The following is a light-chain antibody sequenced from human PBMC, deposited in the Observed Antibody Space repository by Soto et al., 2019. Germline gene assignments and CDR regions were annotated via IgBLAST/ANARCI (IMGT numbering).Light chain of an antibody. V-gene: IGKV3-20*01. CDR2: GAS. Sequence: EIVLTQSPGTLSLSQGERATLSCRASENVRNNYLAWYQQKPGQAPRLLISGASKRATGTPDRFSGSGSGTDFTLTINRLEPEDFAVYYCQQYSFMWTFGQGTKVDIK. CDR1: ENVRNNY. J-gene: IGKJ1*01. CDR3: QQYSFMWT.